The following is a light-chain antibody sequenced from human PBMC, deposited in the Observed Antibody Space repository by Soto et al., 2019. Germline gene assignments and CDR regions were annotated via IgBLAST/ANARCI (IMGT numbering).Light chain of an antibody. J-gene: IGKJ1*01. CDR1: QSVSSSF. CDR2: GAS. CDR3: QQYGSSPWT. V-gene: IGKV3-20*01. Sequence: EIVLTQSPGTLSLSPGDRATLSCRASQSVSSSFLAWYQQKNGQAPRLLIHGASSRATGIPDRFSGSGSGTDFTLTISRLEPDDFAVYYCQQYGSSPWTFGQGTKVDIK.